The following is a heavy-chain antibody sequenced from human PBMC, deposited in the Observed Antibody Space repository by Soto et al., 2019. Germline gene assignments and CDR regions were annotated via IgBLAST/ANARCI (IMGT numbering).Heavy chain of an antibody. V-gene: IGHV3-23*01. CDR1: AFIVKDYT. J-gene: IGHJ4*02. CDR3: AQDPSTGYADY. Sequence: GSLRLSSATSAFIVKDYTTSWVRQAPGKGLEWVSTISRGGAYTHYADSLNGRFTISRDNSANILYLHMDSLVGDDTAVYYCAQDPSTGYADYWGLGTLVTVSS. CDR2: ISRGGAYT. D-gene: IGHD3-9*01.